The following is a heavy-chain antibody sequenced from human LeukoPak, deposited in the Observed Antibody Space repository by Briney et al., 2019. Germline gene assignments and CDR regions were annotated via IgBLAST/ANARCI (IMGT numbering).Heavy chain of an antibody. CDR2: IPFDGNNE. D-gene: IGHD1-1*01. CDR3: AKTWNDVLDY. Sequence: GGSLRLSCAASGFTFSTYGMHWVRQPPGKGLEWVAFIPFDGNNEYYADSVKGRFTISRDNFKNTLYLQLNSLRAEDTAAYYCAKTWNDVLDYWGQGTPVTVSS. J-gene: IGHJ4*02. CDR1: GFTFSTYG. V-gene: IGHV3-30*02.